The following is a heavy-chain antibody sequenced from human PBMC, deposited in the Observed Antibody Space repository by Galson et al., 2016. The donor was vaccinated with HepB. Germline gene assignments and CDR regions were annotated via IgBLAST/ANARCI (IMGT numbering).Heavy chain of an antibody. CDR3: AITLSYYKSSGYYPFDY. Sequence: SVKVSCKASGYTFTDFYIYWVRQAPGQGLEWMGSINPDTGVTNYAQKFQDWVTVTTDTAISTAYMELRRLTSYDTAVYYCAITLSYYKSSGYYPFDYWGQGTLVTVSS. CDR2: INPDTGVT. CDR1: GYTFTDFY. V-gene: IGHV1-2*04. J-gene: IGHJ4*02. D-gene: IGHD3-22*01.